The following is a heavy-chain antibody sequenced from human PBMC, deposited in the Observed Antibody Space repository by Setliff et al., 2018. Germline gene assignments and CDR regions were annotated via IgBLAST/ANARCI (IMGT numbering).Heavy chain of an antibody. CDR1: GGSISRYH. CDR3: ARSLGSGSYYNSRPFYSDY. J-gene: IGHJ4*02. Sequence: SETLSLTCTVSGGSISRYHWSWIRQPPGKGLEWIGYIQTSGTTNYNPSLKSRVTISGDTSKNQFSLKLTSVTAADTAVYFCARSLGSGSYYNSRPFYSDYWGQGTLVTVSS. D-gene: IGHD3-10*01. V-gene: IGHV4-4*08. CDR2: IQTSGTT.